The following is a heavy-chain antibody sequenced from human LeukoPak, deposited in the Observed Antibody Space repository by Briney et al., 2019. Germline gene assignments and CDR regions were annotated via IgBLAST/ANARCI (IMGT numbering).Heavy chain of an antibody. CDR3: AKGGLRKVDAFDI. J-gene: IGHJ3*02. CDR1: GYTFTRYY. CDR2: INPSGGST. D-gene: IGHD4-17*01. Sequence: ASVKVSCKASGYTFTRYYMHWVRQAPGQGLEWMGIINPSGGSTSYAQKFQGRVTMTRDMSTSTVYMELSSLRSEDTAVYYCAKGGLRKVDAFDIWDQGTMVTVSS. V-gene: IGHV1-46*01.